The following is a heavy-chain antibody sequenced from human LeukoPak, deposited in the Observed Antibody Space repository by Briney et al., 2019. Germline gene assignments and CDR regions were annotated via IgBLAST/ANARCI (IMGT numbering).Heavy chain of an antibody. CDR3: ARGKFDSNGYYLDY. J-gene: IGHJ4*02. CDR1: GGSFSGYY. D-gene: IGHD3-22*01. V-gene: IGHV4-34*01. Sequence: PSETLSLTCAVYGGSFSGYYWSWIRQPPGKGLEWTGEINHTGHTNYNPSLKSRVTISEDTSKNQFSLKLSSVTAADTAVYYCARGKFDSNGYYLDYWGQGTLVTVSS. CDR2: INHTGHT.